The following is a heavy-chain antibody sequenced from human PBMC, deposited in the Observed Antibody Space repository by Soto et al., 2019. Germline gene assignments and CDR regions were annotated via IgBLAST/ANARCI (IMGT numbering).Heavy chain of an antibody. Sequence: QITLKESGPTLVKPTQTLTLTCTFSGFSLSTSGVGVGWVRQPPGQALEWLALIHWSDDRSYSPSLRSRLTIAKDTSKNQVVLTMTKMDPVDTATYFCAHIYLRSGWLPYYFESWGQGALVIVSS. J-gene: IGHJ4*02. CDR3: AHIYLRSGWLPYYFES. D-gene: IGHD6-19*01. CDR1: GFSLSTSGVG. V-gene: IGHV2-5*01. CDR2: IHWSDDR.